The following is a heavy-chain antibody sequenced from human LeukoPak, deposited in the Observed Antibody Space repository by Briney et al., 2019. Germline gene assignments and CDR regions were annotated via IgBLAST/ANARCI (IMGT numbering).Heavy chain of an antibody. CDR1: GFSFSCHW. CDR3: ARGDAEWEVTLDS. V-gene: IGHV3-7*01. Sequence: PWGSLRLSCAASGFSFSCHWMSWVRQAPGKGLEWVANIKRDGSDRYYGDSVKGRFTISRDNAKNSLYLQMNSLRAEDTAVYYCARGDAEWEVTLDSWGQGTLVTVSS. J-gene: IGHJ4*02. D-gene: IGHD1-26*01. CDR2: IKRDGSDR.